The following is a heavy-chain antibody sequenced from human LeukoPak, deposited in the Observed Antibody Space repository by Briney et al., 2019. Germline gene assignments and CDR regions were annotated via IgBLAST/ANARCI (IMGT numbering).Heavy chain of an antibody. CDR2: ISGSGETT. CDR1: GFTFSSYL. V-gene: IGHV3-23*01. J-gene: IGHJ3*02. CDR3: AKDLGAFLVGAFDI. D-gene: IGHD3-10*01. Sequence: HTGGSLRLSCAASGFTFSSYLMSWVRQAPGKGLEWVSGISGSGETTYYADSVKGRFTISRDNSKNTLYLQMNSLRAEDTAVYYCAKDLGAFLVGAFDIWGQGTMVTVSS.